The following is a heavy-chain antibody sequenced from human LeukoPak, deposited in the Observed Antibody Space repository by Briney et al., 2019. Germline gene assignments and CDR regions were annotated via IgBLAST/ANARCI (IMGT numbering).Heavy chain of an antibody. D-gene: IGHD3-22*01. CDR2: THYSGTG. V-gene: IGHV4-59*01. CDR1: GGPIIASY. Sequence: PSETLSLTCAVSGGPIIASYWSWIRQPPGKGLEWIGYTHYSGTGNYNPSLKSRVTISVDTSKNQFSLKLSSVTAADTAVYYCARDSSGYYPYWGQGTLVTVSS. CDR3: ARDSSGYYPY. J-gene: IGHJ4*02.